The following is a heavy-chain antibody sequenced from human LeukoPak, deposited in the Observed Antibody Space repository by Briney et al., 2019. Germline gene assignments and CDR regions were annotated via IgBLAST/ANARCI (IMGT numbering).Heavy chain of an antibody. J-gene: IGHJ4*02. D-gene: IGHD3-22*01. CDR2: ISGSGGST. V-gene: IGHV3-23*01. CDR1: GFTFSSYA. CDR3: ASRVGSGSPLWLLLPY. Sequence: PGGSVRLSCAASGFTFSSYAMSWVRQARGKGLEGVSAISGSGGSTYYADSVKGRFTISRDNSKNTLYLQMNSLRAEDTAVYYCASRVGSGSPLWLLLPYWGQGTLVTVSS.